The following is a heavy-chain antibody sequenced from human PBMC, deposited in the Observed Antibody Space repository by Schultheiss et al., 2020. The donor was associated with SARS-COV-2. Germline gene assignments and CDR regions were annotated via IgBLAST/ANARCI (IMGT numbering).Heavy chain of an antibody. J-gene: IGHJ3*02. V-gene: IGHV4-34*01. D-gene: IGHD1-14*01. Sequence: SETLSLTCAVYGGSFSAYYWSWIRQPPGKGLEWIGEINHSGSTNYNPSLKSRVTMSVDTSKNQFSLKLSSVTAADTAVYYCARGGLPEIFDIWGQGTMVTVSS. CDR3: ARGGLPEIFDI. CDR1: GGSFSAYY. CDR2: INHSGST.